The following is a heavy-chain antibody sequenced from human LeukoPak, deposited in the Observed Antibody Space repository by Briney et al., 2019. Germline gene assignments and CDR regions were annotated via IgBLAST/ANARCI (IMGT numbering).Heavy chain of an antibody. D-gene: IGHD3-22*01. CDR2: ISDSGSGT. J-gene: IGHJ3*02. Sequence: GGSLRLSCPASGFTFSSYAMSWVRQAPGKGLEWVSSISDSGSGTYYADSVKGRFTISRDNSKSTLYLQMNSLRAEDTAVYYCAKRTDTSGNRGGALDIWGQGTMVAVSS. CDR3: AKRTDTSGNRGGALDI. V-gene: IGHV3-23*01. CDR1: GFTFSSYA.